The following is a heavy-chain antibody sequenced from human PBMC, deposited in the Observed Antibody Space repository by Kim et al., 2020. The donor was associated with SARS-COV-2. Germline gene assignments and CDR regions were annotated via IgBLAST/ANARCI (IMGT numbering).Heavy chain of an antibody. Sequence: GGSLRLSCAASGFTFSSYAMSWVRQAPGKGLEWVSAISGSGGSTYYADSVKGRFTISRDNSKNTLYLQMNSLRAEDTAVYYCAKDNSAVVGLLEWLFPVEYFGYWGQGTLVTVSS. CDR2: ISGSGGST. V-gene: IGHV3-23*01. CDR3: AKDNSAVVGLLEWLFPVEYFGY. D-gene: IGHD3-3*01. J-gene: IGHJ4*02. CDR1: GFTFSSYA.